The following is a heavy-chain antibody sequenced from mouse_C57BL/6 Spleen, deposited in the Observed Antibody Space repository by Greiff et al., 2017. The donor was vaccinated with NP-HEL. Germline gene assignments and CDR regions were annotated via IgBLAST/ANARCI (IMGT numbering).Heavy chain of an antibody. V-gene: IGHV1-19*01. CDR2: INPYNGGT. J-gene: IGHJ2*01. D-gene: IGHD1-1*01. CDR1: GYTFTDYY. CDR3: ARRGDYYGSSYPYFDY. Sequence: EVQLQQSGPVLVKPGASVKMSCKASGYTFTDYYMNWVKQSHGKSLEWIGVINPYNGGTSYNQKFKGKATLTVDKSSSTAYMELNSLTSEDSAVYYCARRGDYYGSSYPYFDYWGQGTTLTVSS.